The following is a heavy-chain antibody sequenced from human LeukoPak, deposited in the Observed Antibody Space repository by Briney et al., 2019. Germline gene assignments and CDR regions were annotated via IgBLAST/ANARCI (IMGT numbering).Heavy chain of an antibody. CDR3: ARALMGYSSSWFPHDAFDI. V-gene: IGHV4-34*01. J-gene: IGHJ3*02. D-gene: IGHD6-13*01. CDR1: GGSFSGYY. Sequence: SETLSLTCAVYGGSFSGYYWSWIRQPPGKGLEWIGEINHSGSTNYNPSLKSRVTISVDTSKNQFSLKLSSETAADTAVYYCARALMGYSSSWFPHDAFDIWGQGTMVTVSS. CDR2: INHSGST.